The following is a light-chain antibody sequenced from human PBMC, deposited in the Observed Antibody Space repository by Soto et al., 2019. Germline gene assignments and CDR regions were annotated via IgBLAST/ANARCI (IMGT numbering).Light chain of an antibody. Sequence: QSVLTQPPSASGTPGQRGTIYCSGSSSNIGSNYVYWYQQLPGTAPNLLIYRNNQRPSGVPDRFSGSKSGTSASLDISGLRSEDEADYYCAAWDDSLSGYVVFAAGTKLTVL. CDR3: AAWDDSLSGYVV. V-gene: IGLV1-47*01. CDR1: SSNIGSNY. CDR2: RNN. J-gene: IGLJ2*01.